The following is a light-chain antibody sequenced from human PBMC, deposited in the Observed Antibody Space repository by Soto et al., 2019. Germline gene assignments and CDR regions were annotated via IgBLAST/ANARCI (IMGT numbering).Light chain of an antibody. J-gene: IGKJ5*01. CDR2: GAS. Sequence: EIVMTQSPATLSVSPGERATLSCRASQSVSSKLAWYQQKAGQAPRLLIYGASTRATGIPARFSGSGSGTEFTLTISSLQSEDFALYYCQQYNNWPPVNFGQGTRLEIK. CDR3: QQYNNWPPVN. V-gene: IGKV3-15*01. CDR1: QSVSSK.